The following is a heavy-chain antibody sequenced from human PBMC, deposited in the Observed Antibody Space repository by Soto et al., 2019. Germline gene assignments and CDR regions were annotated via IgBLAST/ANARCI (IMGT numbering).Heavy chain of an antibody. D-gene: IGHD5-12*01. CDR2: INPSGGST. CDR3: ARLPSGYGNDY. J-gene: IGHJ4*02. CDR1: GYTFTSYY. V-gene: IGHV1-46*01. Sequence: ASVKVSCKASGYTFTSYYMHWVRQAPGQGLEWMGIINPSGGSTSYAQKLQGRVTMTTDTSTSTAYMELRSLRSDDTAVYYCARLPSGYGNDYWGQGTLVTVSS.